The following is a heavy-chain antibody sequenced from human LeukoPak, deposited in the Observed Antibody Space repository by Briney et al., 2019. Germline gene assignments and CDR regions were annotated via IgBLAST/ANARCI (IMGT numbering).Heavy chain of an antibody. J-gene: IGHJ5*02. V-gene: IGHV4-34*01. D-gene: IGHD6-19*01. CDR3: ARRYSSGWYGINWFDH. Sequence: SETLSLTCAVYGGSFSGYYWSWIRQPPGKGLEWIGEINHSGSTNYNPSLKSRVTISVDTSKNQFSLKLSSVTAADTAVYYCARRYSSGWYGINWFDHWGQGTLVTVSS. CDR2: INHSGST. CDR1: GGSFSGYY.